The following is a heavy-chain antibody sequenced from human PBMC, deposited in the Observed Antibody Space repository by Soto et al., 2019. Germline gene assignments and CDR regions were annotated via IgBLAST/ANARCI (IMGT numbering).Heavy chain of an antibody. Sequence: GASVKVSCKASGGTFSSYTISWVRQAPGQGLEWMGRIIPILGIANYAQKFQGRVTITADKSTSTAYMELSSLRSEDTAVYYCARDITVTTGPGHYYYYMDVWGKGTTVTVSS. CDR3: ARDITVTTGPGHYYYYMDV. V-gene: IGHV1-69*04. D-gene: IGHD4-17*01. CDR2: IIPILGIA. J-gene: IGHJ6*03. CDR1: GGTFSSYT.